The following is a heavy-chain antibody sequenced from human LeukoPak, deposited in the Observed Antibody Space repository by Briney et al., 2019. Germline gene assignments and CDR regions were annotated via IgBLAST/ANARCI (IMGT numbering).Heavy chain of an antibody. CDR2: INHSGST. V-gene: IGHV4-34*01. J-gene: IGHJ4*02. D-gene: IGHD6-6*01. CDR3: ARDGPYSSSGHFDY. Sequence: PSETLSLTCAVYGGSFSGYYWSWIRQPPGKGPEWIGEINHSGSTNYNPSLKSRVTISVDTSKNQFSLKLSSVTAADTAVYYCARDGPYSSSGHFDYWGQGTLVTVSS. CDR1: GGSFSGYY.